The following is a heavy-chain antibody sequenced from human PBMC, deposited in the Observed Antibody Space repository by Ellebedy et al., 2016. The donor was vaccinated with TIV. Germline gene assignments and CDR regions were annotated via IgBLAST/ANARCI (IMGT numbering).Heavy chain of an antibody. D-gene: IGHD5-24*01. Sequence: GESLKISCAASGFTFSSYAMSWVRQAPGKGLEWVSSISSSSSYIYYADSVKGRFTISRDNAKNSLYLQMNSLRAEDTAVYYCARSRRDGYNGAFDIWGQGTMVTVSS. CDR3: ARSRRDGYNGAFDI. J-gene: IGHJ3*02. CDR1: GFTFSSYA. V-gene: IGHV3-21*01. CDR2: ISSSSSYI.